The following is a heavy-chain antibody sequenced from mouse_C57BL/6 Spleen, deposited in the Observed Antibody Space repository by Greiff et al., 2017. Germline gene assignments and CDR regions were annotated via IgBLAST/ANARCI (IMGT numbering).Heavy chain of an antibody. CDR1: GYAFSSYW. D-gene: IGHD2-1*01. V-gene: IGHV1-80*01. J-gene: IGHJ4*01. CDR3: ARSRIYYGNSNAMDY. CDR2: IYPGDGDT. Sequence: QVQLKESGAELVKPGASVKISCKASGYAFSSYWMNWVKQRPGKGLEWIGQIYPGDGDTNYNGKFKGKATLTADKSSSTAYMQLSSLTSEDSAVYFCARSRIYYGNSNAMDYWGQGTSVTVSS.